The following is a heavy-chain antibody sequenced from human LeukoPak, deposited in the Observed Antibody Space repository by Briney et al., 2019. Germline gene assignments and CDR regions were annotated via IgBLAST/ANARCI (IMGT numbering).Heavy chain of an antibody. J-gene: IGHJ4*02. CDR2: ISSSSSSYT. CDR1: GFTFSDYY. V-gene: IGHV3-11*06. D-gene: IGHD5-12*01. Sequence: PGGSLRLSCAASGFTFSDYYMSWIRQAPGKGLEWVSYISSSSSSYTNYAGSVKGRFTISRDSAKNSLYLQMNSLRAEDTAVYYCARATHSGYDQYYFDYWGQGTLVTVSS. CDR3: ARATHSGYDQYYFDY.